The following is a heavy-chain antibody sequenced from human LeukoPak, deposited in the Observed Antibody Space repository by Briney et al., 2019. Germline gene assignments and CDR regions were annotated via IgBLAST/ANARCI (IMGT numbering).Heavy chain of an antibody. V-gene: IGHV3-53*01. CDR2: IYSGGST. CDR1: GFTVSSNY. J-gene: IGHJ6*02. D-gene: IGHD6-25*01. CDR3: ARDGPVASGYCYGMDV. Sequence: PGGSLRLSCAASGFTVSSNYMSWVRQAPGKGLEWVSVIYSGGSTYYADSVKGRFTISRDNSKNTLYLQMNSLRAEDTAVYYCARDGPVASGYCYGMDVWGQGTTVTVSS.